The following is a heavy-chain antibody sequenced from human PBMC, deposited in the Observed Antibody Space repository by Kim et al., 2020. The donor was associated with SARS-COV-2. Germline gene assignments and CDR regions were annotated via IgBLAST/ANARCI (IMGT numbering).Heavy chain of an antibody. CDR3: ARRRSSYYDILTGTYYFDY. CDR1: GGTFSSYA. CDR2: IIPTFGTA. V-gene: IGHV1-69*06. Sequence: SVKVSCKASGGTFSSYAISWVRQAPGQGLEWMGGIIPTFGTANYAQKFQGRATITADKSTSTAYMELSSLRSEDTAVYYCARRRSSYYDILTGTYYFDYWGQGTLVTVSS. D-gene: IGHD3-9*01. J-gene: IGHJ4*02.